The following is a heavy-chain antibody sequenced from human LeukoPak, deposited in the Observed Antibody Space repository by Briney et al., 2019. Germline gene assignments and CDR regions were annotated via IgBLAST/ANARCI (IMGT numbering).Heavy chain of an antibody. CDR3: VRDSGYSYGHPFDY. CDR2: IRNNGGST. J-gene: IGHJ4*02. CDR1: GFTFSSYL. V-gene: IGHV3-64*02. D-gene: IGHD5-18*01. Sequence: SGGSLRLSCAASGFTFSSYLMHWVRQAPGKGLEYVSGIRNNGGSTYYADSVKGRLTISGDNSKNTLYLQMGSLRAEDMAVYYCVRDSGYSYGHPFDYWGQGTLVTVSS.